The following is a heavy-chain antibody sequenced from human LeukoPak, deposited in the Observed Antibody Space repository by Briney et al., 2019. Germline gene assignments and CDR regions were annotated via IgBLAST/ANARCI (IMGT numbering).Heavy chain of an antibody. CDR3: ARDMGGAYYYDSSGYYPFDI. V-gene: IGHV4-4*07. J-gene: IGHJ3*02. CDR1: GGSISNYY. CDR2: IHTSGST. Sequence: SETLSLTCTVSGGSISNYYWSWIRQPAGKGLEWIGRIHTSGSTNYNPSLKSRVTLSVDTSKNLFSLRLSSVTAADTAVYYCARDMGGAYYYDSSGYYPFDIWGQGTMVTVSS. D-gene: IGHD3-22*01.